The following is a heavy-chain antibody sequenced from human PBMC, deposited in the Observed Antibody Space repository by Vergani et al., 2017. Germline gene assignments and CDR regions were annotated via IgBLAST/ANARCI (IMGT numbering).Heavy chain of an antibody. Sequence: QVQLQQWGGGLLKPSETLSLTCVVNGGSFTSYHWTGIRQSQGGGLERVGDIDHTGRPDYNPSLKSRLTMSVDKSRNQFSLTLNSVTATDTAIYFCARVNTETNGHLYFYYYMDVWGQGTAVTVS. V-gene: IGHV4-34*01. CDR3: ARVNTETNGHLYFYYYMDV. D-gene: IGHD4-11*01. CDR2: IDHTGRP. J-gene: IGHJ6*03. CDR1: GGSFTSYH.